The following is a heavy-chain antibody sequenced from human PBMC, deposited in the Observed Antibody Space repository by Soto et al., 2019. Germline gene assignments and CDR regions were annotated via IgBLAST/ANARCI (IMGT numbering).Heavy chain of an antibody. J-gene: IGHJ5*02. D-gene: IGHD3-3*01. CDR1: GYTLTELS. CDR3: ATVPIPKGAAVDDPNNWFDP. Sequence: ASVKVSCKVSGYTLTELSMHWVRQAPGKGLEWMGGFDPEDGETIYAQKFQGRVTMTEDTSTDTAYMELSSLRSEDTAVYYCATVPIPKGAAVDDPNNWFDPWGQGTLVTVSS. CDR2: FDPEDGET. V-gene: IGHV1-24*01.